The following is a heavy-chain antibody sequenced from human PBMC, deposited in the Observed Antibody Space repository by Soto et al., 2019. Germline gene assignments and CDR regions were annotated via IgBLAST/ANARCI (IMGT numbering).Heavy chain of an antibody. CDR1: GFSLSTSGVG. V-gene: IGHV2-5*01. CDR2: IYWNDVK. Sequence: QITLKESGPTLVKPTQTLTLTCTFSGFSLSTSGVGVGWIRQPPGKALEWPALIYWNDVKRYSPSLKSRLTIINVTLKGQGVHTMTHIDRVVTATEYCADRLWENQRSNASEIWFQETMVTVSS. J-gene: IGHJ3*02. CDR3: ADRLWENQRSNASEI. D-gene: IGHD1-26*01.